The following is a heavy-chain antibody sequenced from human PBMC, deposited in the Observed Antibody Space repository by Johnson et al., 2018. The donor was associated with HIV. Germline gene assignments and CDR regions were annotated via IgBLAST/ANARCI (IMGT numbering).Heavy chain of an antibody. V-gene: IGHV3-7*01. CDR1: GFISTTDF. CDR2: IKGDGSER. J-gene: IGHJ3*01. Sequence: VQLVESGGNLVQPGGSLRLSCVISGFISTTDFINWVRQPPGKGLQWVANIKGDGSERDYVGSVKGRFTIARDSAKSLLFLQMNSLRVEDTAVYYCARGRVSRFAFDVWGQGTTVTVSS. CDR3: ARGRVSRFAFDV.